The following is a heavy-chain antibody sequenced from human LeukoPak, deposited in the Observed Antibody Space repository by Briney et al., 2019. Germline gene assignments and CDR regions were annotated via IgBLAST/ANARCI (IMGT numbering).Heavy chain of an antibody. CDR2: ISGSGAGT. V-gene: IGHV3-23*01. CDR3: AKAMIRGAAPWTLDI. D-gene: IGHD3-10*01. J-gene: IGHJ3*02. CDR1: GFTFSSYA. Sequence: GGSLRLSCAASGFTFSSYAITWVRQAPGKGLEWVSTISGSGAGTYYADSVKGRFTISRDNSMNTLSLQINSLRAEDTAVYYCAKAMIRGAAPWTLDIWGQGKMVSVSS.